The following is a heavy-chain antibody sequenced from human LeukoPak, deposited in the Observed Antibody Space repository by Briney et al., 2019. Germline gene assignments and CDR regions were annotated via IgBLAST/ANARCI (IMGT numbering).Heavy chain of an antibody. D-gene: IGHD4-11*01. CDR2: VHHTFSS. V-gene: IGHV4-59*02. J-gene: IGHJ4*02. Sequence: SETLSLTCTVSGAXVNDYFCSWIRQPPGKGLEWIGNVHHTFSSNFSPSLKSRVTISMDASKSQVSLRLSSVTAADTAVYYCAYYSVLGRTFDYWGQGTLVTVSS. CDR1: GAXVNDYF. CDR3: AYYSVLGRTFDY.